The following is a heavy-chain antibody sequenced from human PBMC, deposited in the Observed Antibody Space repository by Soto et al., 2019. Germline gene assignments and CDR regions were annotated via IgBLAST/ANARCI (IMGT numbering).Heavy chain of an antibody. CDR2: VSDGTGST. J-gene: IGHJ4*02. D-gene: IGHD1-1*01. Sequence: EVQLLQSVGGLVQPGGSLRLSCAASGFSFNTYGVTWVRQAPGKRLEWVSGVSDGTGSTFYADSVKGRFTISRDNSNNTMYLQMTRLRVEDTAVYYCAKWNGYGHYWGQGTLVSVSS. V-gene: IGHV3-23*01. CDR1: GFSFNTYG. CDR3: AKWNGYGHY.